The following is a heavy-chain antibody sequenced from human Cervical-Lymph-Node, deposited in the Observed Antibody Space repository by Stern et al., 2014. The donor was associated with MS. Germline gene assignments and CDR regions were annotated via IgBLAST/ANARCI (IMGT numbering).Heavy chain of an antibody. J-gene: IGHJ4*02. CDR2: IIPICGTA. CDR3: ARAKDYDFWSPSDY. Sequence: QMQLVQSGAEVKKPGSSVKVSCKASGGTFRSYAISWVRQAPGQGLEWMGGIIPICGTANYAQKFQGRVTITADESTSTAYMELSSLRSADTALYYCARAKDYDFWSPSDYWGQGTLVTVSS. D-gene: IGHD3-3*01. V-gene: IGHV1-69*01. CDR1: GGTFRSYA.